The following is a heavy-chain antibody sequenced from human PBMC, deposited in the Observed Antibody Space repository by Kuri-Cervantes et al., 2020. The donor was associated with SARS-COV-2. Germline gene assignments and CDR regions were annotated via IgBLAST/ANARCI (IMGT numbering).Heavy chain of an antibody. J-gene: IGHJ4*02. D-gene: IGHD3-16*02. V-gene: IGHV4-61*02. CDR2: IYTSGST. CDR3: ASSRASMITFGGVIDNFDY. CDR1: GGSISSGSYY. Sequence: LRLSCTVSGGSISSGSYYWSWIRQPAGKGLEWIGRIYTSGSTNYNPSLKSRVTISVDTSKNQFSLKLSSVTAADTAVHYCASSRASMITFGGVIDNFDYWGQGTLVTVSS.